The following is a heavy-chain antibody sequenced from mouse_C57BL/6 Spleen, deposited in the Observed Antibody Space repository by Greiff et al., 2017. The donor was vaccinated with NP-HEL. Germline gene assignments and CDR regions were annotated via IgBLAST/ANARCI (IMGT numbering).Heavy chain of an antibody. D-gene: IGHD4-1*01. Sequence: EVQLLESGPELVKPGASVKISCKASGYSFTDYNMNWVKQSNGKSLEWIGVINPNYGTTSYNQKFKGKATLTVDQSSSTAYMQLNSLTSEDSAVYYCALPFPLGNWYFDVWGTGTTVTVSS. CDR2: INPNYGTT. CDR3: ALPFPLGNWYFDV. CDR1: GYSFTDYN. V-gene: IGHV1-39*01. J-gene: IGHJ1*03.